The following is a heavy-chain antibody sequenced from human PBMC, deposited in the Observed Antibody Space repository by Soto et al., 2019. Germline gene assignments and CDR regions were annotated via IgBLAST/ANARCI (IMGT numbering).Heavy chain of an antibody. CDR2: ISNSDYTT. V-gene: IGHV3-11*01. Sequence: QVHLVASGGGLVKPGGSLRLSCVASGITLSDNYMTWIRQAPGKGLEWLSYISNSDYTTYYADSVKGRFTISRDNAKNSLYLQLNGLRVEDTSGYYCASGNWSLDYWGQGILVTVSS. D-gene: IGHD1-1*01. J-gene: IGHJ4*02. CDR3: ASGNWSLDY. CDR1: GITLSDNY.